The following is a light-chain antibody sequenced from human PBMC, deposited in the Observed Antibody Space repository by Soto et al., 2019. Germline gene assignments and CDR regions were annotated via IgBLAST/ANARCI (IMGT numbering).Light chain of an antibody. CDR3: CSFAGSPWV. Sequence: QSALTQPASVSGSPGQSITISCSGTGSDVGSYNLVSWYKHHPGKAPKLIIYQVTKRPSGVSNRFSGSKSGNTASLTISGLQPADEADYYCCSFAGSPWVFGGGTKLTVL. V-gene: IGLV2-23*02. J-gene: IGLJ3*02. CDR2: QVT. CDR1: GSDVGSYNL.